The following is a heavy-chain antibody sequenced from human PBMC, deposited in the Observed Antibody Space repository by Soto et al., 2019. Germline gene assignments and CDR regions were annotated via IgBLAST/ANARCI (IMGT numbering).Heavy chain of an antibody. CDR2: IYYSGST. Sequence: QVQLQESGPGLVKPSETLSLTCTVSGGSISSYYWSWIRQPPGKGLEWIGYIYYSGSTNYNPSLKSRVTISVDPAKNQFSPKLRSVTAADTGGDFCARVWGGAFDIWGQGTMVTVSS. V-gene: IGHV4-59*01. D-gene: IGHD3-10*01. J-gene: IGHJ3*02. CDR1: GGSISSYY. CDR3: ARVWGGAFDI.